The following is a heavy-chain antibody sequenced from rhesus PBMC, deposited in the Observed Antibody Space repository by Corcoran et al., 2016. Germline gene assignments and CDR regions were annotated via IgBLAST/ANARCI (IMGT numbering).Heavy chain of an antibody. J-gene: IGHJ4*01. CDR3: ASDQSVDY. CDR2: IYGNSAST. V-gene: IGHV4-143*01. Sequence: QVQLQESGPGLVKHSETLSLTCTVSGGSISGYYYWSWLRHPPGKGLEWIGGIYGNSASTYNNPSLKSRVTISKDTSKNQFSLKLSSVTAADTAVYYCASDQSVDYWGQGVLVTVAS. CDR1: GGSISGYYY.